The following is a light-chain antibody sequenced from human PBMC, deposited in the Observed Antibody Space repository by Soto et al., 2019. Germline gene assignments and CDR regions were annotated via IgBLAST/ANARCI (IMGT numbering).Light chain of an antibody. CDR3: LQHTTFPLT. CDR1: QGIRND. J-gene: IGKJ1*01. V-gene: IGKV1-17*01. CDR2: AAS. Sequence: DIQMTQFPSSLSASVGDRVTITCQASQGIRNDLAWYQQKPGKAPKRLIYAASSLQSGVPSRFTGSGSGTEFTLAISSLQPEDFASFYCLQHTTFPLTFGQGTTVEIK.